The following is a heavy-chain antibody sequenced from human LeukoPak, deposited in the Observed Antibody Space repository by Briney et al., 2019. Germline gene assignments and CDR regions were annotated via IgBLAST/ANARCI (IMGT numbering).Heavy chain of an antibody. CDR2: IYYSGST. Sequence: SETLSLTCTVSGGSISSGDYYWSWIRQPPGKGLEWIGYIYYSGSTYYNPSLKSRVTISVDTSKNQFSLKLSSVTAADTAVYYCAKDTGNFNLGDHWGQGTQVTVSS. D-gene: IGHD5-18*01. J-gene: IGHJ4*02. CDR1: GGSISSGDYY. V-gene: IGHV4-30-4*01. CDR3: AKDTGNFNLGDH.